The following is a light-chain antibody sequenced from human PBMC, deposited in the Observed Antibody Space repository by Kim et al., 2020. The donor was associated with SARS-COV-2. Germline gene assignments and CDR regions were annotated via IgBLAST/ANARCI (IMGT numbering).Light chain of an antibody. CDR1: QSLLHFNGYNY. CDR3: MQVLQSPPT. J-gene: IGKJ1*01. V-gene: IGKV2-28*01. Sequence: DIVMTQSPLSLPVTPGEPASISCRSSQSLLHFNGYNYLNWYLQKPGQSPQLLIYLGSNRASGVPDRFSGSGSGTDFTLKVSRVEAEDVGIYYCMQVLQSPPTFGQGTKVDIK. CDR2: LGS.